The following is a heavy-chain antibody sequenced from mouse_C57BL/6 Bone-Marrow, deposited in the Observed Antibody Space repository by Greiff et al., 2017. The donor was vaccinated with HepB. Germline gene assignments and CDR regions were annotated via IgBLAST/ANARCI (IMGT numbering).Heavy chain of an antibody. Sequence: LQESGAELVKPGASVKISCKASGYAFSSYWMNWVKQRPGKGLEWIGQIYPGDGDTNYNGKFKGKATLTADKSSSTAYMQLSSLTSEDSAVYFCARKGDYYGSSYPYWYFDVWGTGTTVTVSS. CDR2: IYPGDGDT. CDR3: ARKGDYYGSSYPYWYFDV. CDR1: GYAFSSYW. D-gene: IGHD1-1*01. V-gene: IGHV1-80*01. J-gene: IGHJ1*03.